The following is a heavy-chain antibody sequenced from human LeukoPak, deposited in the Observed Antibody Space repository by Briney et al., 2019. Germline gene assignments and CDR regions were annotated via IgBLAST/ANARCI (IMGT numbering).Heavy chain of an antibody. CDR2: IYYSGST. CDR3: ARAHEVVPAAILGKENWFDP. CDR1: GGSISSGDYY. D-gene: IGHD2-2*01. Sequence: SSETLSLTCTVSGGSISSGDYYWRWIRQPPGKGLEWIGYIYYSGSTYYNPSLKSRVTISVDTSKNQFSLKLSSVTAADTAVYYCARAHEVVPAAILGKENWFDPWGQGTLVTVSA. J-gene: IGHJ5*02. V-gene: IGHV4-30-4*01.